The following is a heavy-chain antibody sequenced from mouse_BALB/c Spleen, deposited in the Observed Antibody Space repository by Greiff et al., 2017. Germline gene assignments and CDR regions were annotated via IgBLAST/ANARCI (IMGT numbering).Heavy chain of an antibody. V-gene: IGHV1S137*01. J-gene: IGHJ4*01. CDR3: AREVRRGNAMDY. CDR1: GYTFTDYA. CDR2: ISTYYGDA. Sequence: VQLQQSGAELVRPGVSVKISCKGSGYTFTDYAMHWVKQSHAKSLEWIGVISTYYGDASYNQKFKGKATMTVDKSSSTAYMELARLTSEDSAIYYCAREVRRGNAMDYWGQGTSVTVSS. D-gene: IGHD2-14*01.